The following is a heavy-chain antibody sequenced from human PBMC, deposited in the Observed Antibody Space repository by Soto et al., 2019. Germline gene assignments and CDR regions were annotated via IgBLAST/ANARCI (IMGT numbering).Heavy chain of an antibody. CDR1: GCSISSGCYY. Sequence: PSQTLSLTCTVSGCSISSGCYYWSLIRKHPGKGLEWSGYIYYSGRTYYNPSLKSRVTISVDTSKNQFPLKLISVTAADTAVYYCAIALRWATGLFVDRGQGTLVTVSS. J-gene: IGHJ4*02. CDR3: AIALRWATGLFVD. CDR2: IYYSGRT. D-gene: IGHD4-17*01. V-gene: IGHV4-31*03.